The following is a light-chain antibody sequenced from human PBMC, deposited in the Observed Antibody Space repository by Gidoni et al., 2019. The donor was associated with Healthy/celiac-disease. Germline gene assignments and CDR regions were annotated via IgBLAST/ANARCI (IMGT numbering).Light chain of an antibody. Sequence: DIQRTQSPSSVSASVGDRVTITCRASQGSSSWLAGYQQKPGKAPKLLIYAASSLQSGVPSRFSGSGSGTDFTLTISSLQPEDFATSYCQQANRFPWTFGQGTKVDIK. V-gene: IGKV1D-12*01. CDR3: QQANRFPWT. J-gene: IGKJ1*01. CDR1: QGSSSW. CDR2: AAS.